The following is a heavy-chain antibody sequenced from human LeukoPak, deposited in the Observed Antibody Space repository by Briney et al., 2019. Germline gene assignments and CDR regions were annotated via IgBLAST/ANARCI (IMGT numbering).Heavy chain of an antibody. CDR3: ARDLNGDSSGWYYFDY. CDR2: IIPILGIA. J-gene: IGHJ4*02. CDR1: GGTFISYG. D-gene: IGHD6-19*01. Sequence: EASGKVCFKGSGGTFISYGISWVRQGPGQGLEWMGRIIPILGIANYAQKFQGRVTITADKSTSTAYMELSSLRSEDTAVYYCARDLNGDSSGWYYFDYWGQGTLVTVSS. V-gene: IGHV1-69*04.